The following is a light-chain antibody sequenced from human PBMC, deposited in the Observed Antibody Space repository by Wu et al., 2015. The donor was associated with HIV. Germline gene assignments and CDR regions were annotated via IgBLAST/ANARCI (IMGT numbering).Light chain of an antibody. CDR2: AAS. J-gene: IGKJ1*01. Sequence: DIQLTQSPSFLSASVGDRVTITCRASQGISSYLAWYQQKPGKAPKLLIYAASTLQSGVPSRFSGSGSGTDFTLTINSLQPDDFATYYCQHYEGFPWAFGQGTKVEI. CDR3: QHYEGFPWA. V-gene: IGKV1-9*01. CDR1: QGISSY.